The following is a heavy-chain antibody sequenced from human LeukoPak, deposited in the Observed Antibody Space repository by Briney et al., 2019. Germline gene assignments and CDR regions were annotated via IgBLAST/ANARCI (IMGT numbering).Heavy chain of an antibody. Sequence: PSETLSLTCTVSGGSISGGSYYWSWIRQHPGKGLKWIGYIFCSGSTYYNPSLKSRVIISLDTSKNQFSVKLSSVTAADTAVYYCARGPIFGVVIGFDPWGQGTLVTVSS. V-gene: IGHV4-31*03. D-gene: IGHD3-3*01. J-gene: IGHJ5*02. CDR3: ARGPIFGVVIGFDP. CDR1: GGSISGGSYY. CDR2: IFCSGST.